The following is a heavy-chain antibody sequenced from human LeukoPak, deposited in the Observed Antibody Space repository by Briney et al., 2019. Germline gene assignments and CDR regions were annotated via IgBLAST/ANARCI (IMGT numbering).Heavy chain of an antibody. D-gene: IGHD2-2*01. J-gene: IGHJ4*02. CDR1: GYTFTSYY. Sequence: ASVKVSCKASGYTFTSYYMHWVRQAPGQGLEWMGWINPNSGGTNYAQKFQGRVTMTRDTSISTAYMELSRLRSDDTAVYYCARARRIGDIVVVPAAIGYWGQGTLVTVSS. CDR3: ARARRIGDIVVVPAAIGY. CDR2: INPNSGGT. V-gene: IGHV1-2*02.